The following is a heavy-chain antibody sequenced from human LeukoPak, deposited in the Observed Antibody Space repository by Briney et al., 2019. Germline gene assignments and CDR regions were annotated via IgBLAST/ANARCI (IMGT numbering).Heavy chain of an antibody. J-gene: IGHJ4*02. CDR3: AKDSSPRYYYDSSGYYYVPSYYFDY. Sequence: GGSLRLSCAASGFTFSSYAMSWVRQAPGKGLEWVSAISGSGGSTYYADSVKGRFTIFRDNSKNTLYLQMNSLRAEDTAVYYCAKDSSPRYYYDSSGYYYVPSYYFDYWGQGTLVTVSS. V-gene: IGHV3-23*01. CDR2: ISGSGGST. D-gene: IGHD3-22*01. CDR1: GFTFSSYA.